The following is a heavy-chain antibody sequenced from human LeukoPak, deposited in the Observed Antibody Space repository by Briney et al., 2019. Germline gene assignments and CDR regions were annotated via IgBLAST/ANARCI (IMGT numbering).Heavy chain of an antibody. Sequence: GGSLRLSCAASGFTFSNYWMTWVRQAPGKGLEWVANIRQYGSEKYYVDSVKGRFTISRDNAKNSLYLQMNSLRAEDTAVYYCARSGAIDIWGQGTMVTVSS. CDR1: GFTFSNYW. J-gene: IGHJ3*02. CDR2: IRQYGSEK. D-gene: IGHD3-10*01. CDR3: ARSGAIDI. V-gene: IGHV3-7*03.